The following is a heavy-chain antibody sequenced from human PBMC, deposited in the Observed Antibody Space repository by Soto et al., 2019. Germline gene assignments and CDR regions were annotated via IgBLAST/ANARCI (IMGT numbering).Heavy chain of an antibody. J-gene: IGHJ6*03. CDR1: SGSISSSNW. V-gene: IGHV4-4*02. D-gene: IGHD1-20*01. CDR2: IYHSGST. CDR3: ARVTVTGSYYYYYMDV. Sequence: QVQLQESGPGLVKPSGTLSLTCAVSSGSISSSNWWSWVRPHPGKGLEWIGEIYHSGSTNYNPSLKSRVTISVDKSKNQFSLKLSSVTAADTAVYDCARVTVTGSYYYYYMDVRGKGTTVTVSS.